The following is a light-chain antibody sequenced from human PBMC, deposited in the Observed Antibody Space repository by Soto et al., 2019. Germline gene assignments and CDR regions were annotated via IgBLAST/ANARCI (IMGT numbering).Light chain of an antibody. J-gene: IGLJ1*01. CDR2: EGS. Sequence: QSVVTQPASGSGSPVQSITISCTGTSRDVGSYNLVSGYQQHPGKAPKHMIYEGSKRPSGVSNRLSGSKSGNTASQTIKRLLALNQADYSCFSYAGISTFMYVFATGPQLTVL. CDR1: SRDVGSYNL. CDR3: FSYAGISTFMYV. V-gene: IGLV2-23*01.